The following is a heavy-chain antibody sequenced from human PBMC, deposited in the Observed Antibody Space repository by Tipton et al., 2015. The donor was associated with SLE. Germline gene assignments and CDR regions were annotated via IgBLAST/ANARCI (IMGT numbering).Heavy chain of an antibody. CDR3: ARGKNGYSSGWYPNLWYYYYYMDV. Sequence: QLVQSGAEVKKPGSSVKVSCKASGGTFSSYAISWVRQAPGQGLEWMGGIIPIFGTANYAQKFQGRVTITTDESTSTAYMELSSLRSEDTAVYYCARGKNGYSSGWYPNLWYYYYYMDVWGKGTTVTVSS. J-gene: IGHJ6*03. CDR2: IIPIFGTA. CDR1: GGTFSSYA. D-gene: IGHD6-19*01. V-gene: IGHV1-69*05.